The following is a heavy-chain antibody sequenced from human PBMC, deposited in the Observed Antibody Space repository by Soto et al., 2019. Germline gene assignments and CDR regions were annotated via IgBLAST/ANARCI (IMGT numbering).Heavy chain of an antibody. D-gene: IGHD4-4*01. CDR2: IYHRGST. CDR3: ARDHGWLQFPDYYGMDV. J-gene: IGHJ6*02. CDR1: GDSISSSRYY. Sequence: SETLSLTCTVSGDSISSSRYYWGWVRQPPGKGLEWIGSIYHRGSTYYSPSLKSRVTISVDTSKNQFSLKLSSVTAADTAVYYCARDHGWLQFPDYYGMDVWGQGTTVTVSS. V-gene: IGHV4-39*07.